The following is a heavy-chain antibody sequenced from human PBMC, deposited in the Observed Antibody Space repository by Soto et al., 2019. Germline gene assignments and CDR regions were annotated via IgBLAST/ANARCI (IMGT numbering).Heavy chain of an antibody. V-gene: IGHV4-39*01. J-gene: IGHJ5*02. CDR2: IHYGGST. Sequence: QLQLQESGPGLVKPSETLSLSCSVSGASISSANYYWAWIRQPPGRGLEWIGSIHYGGSTYYNASLNSRVTISVDTSRNQFSLNLNSVTAADTAIYYCARHVLTVPNWFDPWGQGTLVTVSS. CDR3: ARHVLTVPNWFDP. CDR1: GASISSANYY. D-gene: IGHD2-8*01.